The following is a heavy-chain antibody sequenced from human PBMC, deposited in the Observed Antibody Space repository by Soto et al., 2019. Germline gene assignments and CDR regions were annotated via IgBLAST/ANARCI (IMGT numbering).Heavy chain of an antibody. V-gene: IGHV1-69*13. CDR2: IIPIFGTA. D-gene: IGHD1-26*01. CDR3: ARSSSGSFDYYYGMDV. Sequence: SVKVSCKASGGTFSSYAISWVRQAPGQGLEWMGGIIPIFGTANYAQKFKGRVTITADESTSTAYMELSSLRSEDTAVYYCARSSSGSFDYYYGMDVWGQGTTVTVSS. J-gene: IGHJ6*02. CDR1: GGTFSSYA.